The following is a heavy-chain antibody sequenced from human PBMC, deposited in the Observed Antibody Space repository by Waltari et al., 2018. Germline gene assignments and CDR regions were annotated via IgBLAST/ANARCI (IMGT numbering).Heavy chain of an antibody. CDR3: ARARQVVNYDILTGYYRSRWCYFDF. D-gene: IGHD3-9*01. Sequence: QVQLQQWGAGLLKPSETLSLTCGVYNESFRDYYWSWIRQPPGKGMGCIGEINNSGSTNYNPSLKSRVTISVDTSKNQFFLRLTSVTAADTAVYFCARARQVVNYDILTGYYRSRWCYFDFWGQGTLVTVSS. CDR1: NESFRDYY. J-gene: IGHJ4*02. V-gene: IGHV4-34*02. CDR2: INNSGST.